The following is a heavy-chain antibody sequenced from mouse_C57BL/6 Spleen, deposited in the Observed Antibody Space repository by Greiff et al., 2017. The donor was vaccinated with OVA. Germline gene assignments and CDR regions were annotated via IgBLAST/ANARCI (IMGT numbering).Heavy chain of an antibody. CDR1: GYTFTSYW. J-gene: IGHJ4*01. D-gene: IGHD1-1*01. V-gene: IGHV1-55*01. Sequence: QVQLQQPGAELVKPGASVKMSCKASGYTFTSYWITWVKQRPGQGLEWIGDIYPGSGSTNYNEKFKSKATLTVDTSSSTAYMQLSSLTSEDSAVYYCANPGVYGGAMDYWGQGTPVTVSS. CDR3: ANPGVYGGAMDY. CDR2: IYPGSGST.